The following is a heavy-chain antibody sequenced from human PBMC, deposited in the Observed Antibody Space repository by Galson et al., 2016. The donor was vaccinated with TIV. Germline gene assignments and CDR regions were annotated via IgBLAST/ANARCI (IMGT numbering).Heavy chain of an antibody. CDR1: GFRFSSFA. J-gene: IGHJ4*02. D-gene: IGHD5-12*01. Sequence: SLRLSCAASGFRFSSFAMGWVRQAPGKGLEWVSGIYGGGNDPFNAASAKGRFTISRDNSKNIVYLQMNSLRAEDSAIYYCAKFSGTYHNQYFFDYWGQGTLVTVSS. CDR3: AKFSGTYHNQYFFDY. CDR2: IYGGGNDP. V-gene: IGHV3-23*03.